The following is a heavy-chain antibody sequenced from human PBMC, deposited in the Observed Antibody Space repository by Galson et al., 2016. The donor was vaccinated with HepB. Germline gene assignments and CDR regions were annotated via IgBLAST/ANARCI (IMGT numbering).Heavy chain of an antibody. Sequence: SLRLSCAASGFTVSNNYMTWVRQAPGKGLEWVANINQDGSEKHYLDSVRGRFTISRDNAKNSLYLQMNSLRAEDTAVYFCARAYQYTLDYWGRGTLVTVSS. CDR2: INQDGSEK. CDR3: ARAYQYTLDY. V-gene: IGHV3-7*04. J-gene: IGHJ4*02. CDR1: GFTVSNNY. D-gene: IGHD1-1*01.